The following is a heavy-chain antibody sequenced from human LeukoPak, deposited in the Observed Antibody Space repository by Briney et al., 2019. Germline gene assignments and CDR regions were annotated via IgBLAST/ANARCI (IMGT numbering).Heavy chain of an antibody. D-gene: IGHD3-9*01. J-gene: IGHJ5*02. CDR1: GFTFSDYY. V-gene: IGHV3-11*04. CDR2: ISTSGTTI. CDR3: ARPPDILTGKNWFDP. Sequence: GGSLRLSCAASGFTFSDYYMTWIRQAPGKGLEWVSYISTSGTTIYYADSVKGRFTISRDNAKNTVYLQMNSLRAEDTAVYYCARPPDILTGKNWFDPWGQGTLVTVSS.